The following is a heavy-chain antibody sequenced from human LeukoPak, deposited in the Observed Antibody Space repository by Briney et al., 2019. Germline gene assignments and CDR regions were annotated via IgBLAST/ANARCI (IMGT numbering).Heavy chain of an antibody. J-gene: IGHJ4*02. V-gene: IGHV3-23*01. CDR1: GFTFGSYA. D-gene: IGHD5-18*01. CDR2: ISGSGSST. CDR3: AKDRDTIMVKVFDY. Sequence: PGGSLRLSCAASGFTFGSYAMSWVRQAPGKGLEWVSGISGSGSSTYYADSVKGRFTISRDNSKNTLYLQMNSLRAEDTAVYYCAKDRDTIMVKVFDYWGQGTLVTVSS.